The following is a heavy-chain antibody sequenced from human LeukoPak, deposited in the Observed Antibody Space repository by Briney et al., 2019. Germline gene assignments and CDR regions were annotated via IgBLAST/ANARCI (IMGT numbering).Heavy chain of an antibody. CDR2: INPNSGNT. V-gene: IGHV1-8*01. Sequence: ASVKVSCKASGYTFTSYDINWVRQAPGQGLEWMGWINPNSGNTGYAQKFQGRVTMTRNTSISTAYMELSSLRSEDTAVYYCARGPLLGYCSGGSCQSGMDVWGQGTTVTVSS. CDR3: ARGPLLGYCSGGSCQSGMDV. CDR1: GYTFTSYD. D-gene: IGHD2-15*01. J-gene: IGHJ6*02.